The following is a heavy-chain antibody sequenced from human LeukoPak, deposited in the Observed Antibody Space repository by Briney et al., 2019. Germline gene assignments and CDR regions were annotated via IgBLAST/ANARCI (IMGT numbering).Heavy chain of an antibody. CDR3: ARRRAGRDWFDP. J-gene: IGHJ5*02. D-gene: IGHD6-19*01. CDR1: GVPISSGGYS. Sequence: SETLSLTCAVSGVPISSGGYSWSWIRQPPGQGLEWIGSIYYSGNTYYNPSLKSRVTISVDTSKNQFSLKLSSVTATDTAVYYCARRRAGRDWFDPWGQGTLVTVSS. CDR2: IYYSGNT. V-gene: IGHV4-39*01.